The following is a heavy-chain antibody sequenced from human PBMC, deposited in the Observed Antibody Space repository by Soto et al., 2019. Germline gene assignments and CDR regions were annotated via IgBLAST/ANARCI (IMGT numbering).Heavy chain of an antibody. V-gene: IGHV1-18*01. CDR1: GYTFTSYG. CDR2: ISAYNGNT. CDR3: SIGVVFAPLDF. Sequence: QVQLVQSGAEVKKPGASVKVSCKASGYTFTSYGISWVRQAPGQGLEWMGWISAYNGNTNYAQKLQGRVTMTPGTPTSTPALDLTTLPSDASAVYSCSIGVVFAPLDFWGPATPVTVSS. J-gene: IGHJ4*02.